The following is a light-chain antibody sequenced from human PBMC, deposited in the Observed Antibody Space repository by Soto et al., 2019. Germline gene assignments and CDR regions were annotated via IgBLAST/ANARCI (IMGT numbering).Light chain of an antibody. Sequence: DIQMTQSPSSVSASIGDRVTITCRASQDISSLLAWYQQKPGKAPKLLIYGASTLQSGVPSRFSGSGSGTHFTLTISSLRPEDFATYFCQQADSFPLTFGGGTKVEIK. CDR1: QDISSL. CDR3: QQADSFPLT. V-gene: IGKV1D-12*01. J-gene: IGKJ4*01. CDR2: GAS.